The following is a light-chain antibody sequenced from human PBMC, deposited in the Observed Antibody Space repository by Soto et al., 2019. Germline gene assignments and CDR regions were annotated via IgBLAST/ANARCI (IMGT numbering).Light chain of an antibody. CDR2: AS. CDR1: QSVTNNY. Sequence: IVLTQTPGTLSLSPGVTASLTYWASQSVTNNYLSWYQQKPGQAPRLLMFASNRATGIPGRFSGSGSWTDFTLTISGLEPEDFAVYYCQQDGTSPWRFGQGT. CDR3: QQDGTSPWR. J-gene: IGKJ1*01. V-gene: IGKV3-20*01.